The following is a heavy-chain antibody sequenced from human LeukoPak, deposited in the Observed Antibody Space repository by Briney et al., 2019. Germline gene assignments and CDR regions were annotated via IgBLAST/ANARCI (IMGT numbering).Heavy chain of an antibody. V-gene: IGHV4-39*01. J-gene: IGHJ5*02. D-gene: IGHD2-15*01. Sequence: TSETLSLTCTVSGPSISSSDYYWGWIPQPPGKGLEWIGSIYYGGSTFYNPSLKSRVTISVDTSMNQFSLKLSFVTTADTAVYYCARALGYCSGGSCTRGYNWFDPWGQGTLVTVPS. CDR2: IYYGGST. CDR3: ARALGYCSGGSCTRGYNWFDP. CDR1: GPSISSSDYY.